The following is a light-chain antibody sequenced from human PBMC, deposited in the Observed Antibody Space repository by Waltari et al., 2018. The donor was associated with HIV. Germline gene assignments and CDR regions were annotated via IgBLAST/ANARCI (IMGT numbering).Light chain of an antibody. J-gene: IGKJ4*01. CDR1: QGISSG. V-gene: IGKV1-12*01. CDR2: AAS. CDR3: QQANSFPLT. Sequence: DIQMTQSPSSVSASVGDRVTITCRASQGISSGLAWYQKKPGKAPKLLIYAASSSQSGVPSRFSGSGSGTDFTLTISSLQPEDFATYYCQQANSFPLTFGGGTKVEIK.